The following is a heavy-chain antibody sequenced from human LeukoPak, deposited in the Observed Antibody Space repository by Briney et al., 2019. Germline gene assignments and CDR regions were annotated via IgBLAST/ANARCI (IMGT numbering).Heavy chain of an antibody. CDR1: GGTFDSFP. V-gene: IGHV1-69*05. D-gene: IGHD5-18*01. Sequence: SVKVSCKASGGTFDSFPISWVRQAPGQGLEWMGGIIPTFGTRNYAQKFQGRVTLTTDESTSTAHMELSSLRSEDTAVYYCARVDGFSYGRPFDYWGQGSLVTVSS. CDR2: IIPTFGTR. J-gene: IGHJ4*02. CDR3: ARVDGFSYGRPFDY.